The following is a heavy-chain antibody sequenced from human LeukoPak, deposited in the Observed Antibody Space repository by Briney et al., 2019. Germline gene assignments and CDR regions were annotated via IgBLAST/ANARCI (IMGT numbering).Heavy chain of an antibody. V-gene: IGHV3-21*01. D-gene: IGHD4-11*01. Sequence: GGSLRLSCAASGFTFSSYSMNWVRQAPGKGLEWVSSISSSSSYIYYADSVKGRFTISRDNAKNSLYLQMNSLRAEDTAVYYCAKTTTTVTQLFDYWGQGTLVTVSS. CDR2: ISSSSSYI. J-gene: IGHJ4*02. CDR1: GFTFSSYS. CDR3: AKTTTTVTQLFDY.